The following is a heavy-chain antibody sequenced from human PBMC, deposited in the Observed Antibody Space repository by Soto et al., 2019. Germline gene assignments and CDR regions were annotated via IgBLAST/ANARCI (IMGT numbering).Heavy chain of an antibody. CDR3: AREPRYCRGGSCSITGDAYDI. V-gene: IGHV3-66*01. D-gene: IGHD2-15*01. Sequence: GGSLRLSCTASGFIAGNTYVNWVRQAPGKGLEWVSVISNRGDTHYADSVRGRFSLSRDISDNTLHLQMNNLRVEDTAVYYCAREPRYCRGGSCSITGDAYDIWGQGTMVTVSS. CDR2: ISNRGDT. CDR1: GFIAGNTY. J-gene: IGHJ3*02.